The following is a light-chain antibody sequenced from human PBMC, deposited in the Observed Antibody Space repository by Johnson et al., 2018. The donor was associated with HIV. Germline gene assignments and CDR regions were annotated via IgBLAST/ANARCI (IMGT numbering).Light chain of an antibody. Sequence: QSVLTQPPSVSAAPGQKVTISCSGSSSNIGNNYVSWYQQHPGTAPKLLIYENNKRPSGSPDRFSGSKSGTSATLGITGLQTGDEADYYCGTWDSSLCAYVFGTGTKVTVL. CDR2: ENN. V-gene: IGLV1-51*02. CDR3: GTWDSSLCAYV. CDR1: SSNIGNNY. J-gene: IGLJ1*01.